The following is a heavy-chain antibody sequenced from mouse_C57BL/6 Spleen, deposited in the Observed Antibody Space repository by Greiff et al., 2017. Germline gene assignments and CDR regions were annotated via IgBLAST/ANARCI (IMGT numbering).Heavy chain of an antibody. D-gene: IGHD1-1*01. V-gene: IGHV1-80*01. Sequence: QVQLKESGAELVKPGASVKISCKASGYAFSSYWMNWVKQRPGKGLVWIGQIYPGDGDTNYNGKFKGKATLTADKSSSTAYMQLSSLTSEDSAVYFCARSPYYYGSSHFDYWGQGTTLTVSS. J-gene: IGHJ2*01. CDR1: GYAFSSYW. CDR2: IYPGDGDT. CDR3: ARSPYYYGSSHFDY.